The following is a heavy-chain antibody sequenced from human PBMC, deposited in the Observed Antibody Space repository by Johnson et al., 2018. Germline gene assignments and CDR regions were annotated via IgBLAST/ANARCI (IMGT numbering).Heavy chain of an antibody. CDR2: IYSGGST. V-gene: IGHV3-53*01. D-gene: IGHD4-23*01. Sequence: VQLVESGGGLIQPGGSLRLSCAASGFTVSSNYMSWVRPAPGKGLEWVSVIYSGGSTYYADSVKGRFPISRDNSKNTLYLQMNSLRAEATAVYYCASESTTVDTRDAFDIWGQGTMVTVSS. CDR1: GFTVSSNY. J-gene: IGHJ3*02. CDR3: ASESTTVDTRDAFDI.